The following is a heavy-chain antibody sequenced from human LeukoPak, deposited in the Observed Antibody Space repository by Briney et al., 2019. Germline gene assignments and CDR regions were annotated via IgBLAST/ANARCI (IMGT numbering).Heavy chain of an antibody. CDR1: GYTFTSYD. Sequence: ASVKVSCTASGYTFTSYDMHWVRQAPGQGLEWMGIINPSGGSTRYAEKFQGRVTMTRDTSTSTVYMELSSLRSEDTAIYYCARTNYHESSGFYDYWGQGTLVTVSS. J-gene: IGHJ4*02. CDR2: INPSGGST. D-gene: IGHD3-22*01. V-gene: IGHV1-46*01. CDR3: ARTNYHESSGFYDY.